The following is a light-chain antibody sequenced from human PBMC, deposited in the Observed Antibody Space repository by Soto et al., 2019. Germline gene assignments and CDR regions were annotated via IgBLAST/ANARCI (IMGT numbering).Light chain of an antibody. CDR2: GAS. CDR3: QQYGSSPPKLT. Sequence: EIVLTQSPGTLSLSPGERATLSCRASQSVSSSYLAWYQQKPGQAPRLLIYGASSRATGIPDMFSGSGSGTDFTLTISRLEPEDFAVYYCQQYGSSPPKLTFGGGTKVEIK. V-gene: IGKV3-20*01. CDR1: QSVSSSY. J-gene: IGKJ4*01.